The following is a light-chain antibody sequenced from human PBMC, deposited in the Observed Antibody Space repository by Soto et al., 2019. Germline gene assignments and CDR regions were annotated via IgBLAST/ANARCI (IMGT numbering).Light chain of an antibody. CDR3: HQRRNWPSWT. Sequence: EIVLTQSPDSLSLSPGERATLSCRASQSVNIDLAWYQQKPGQAPRLLIYEASNRAAGIPVRFSGSGSGTDFTLPISSLEPEDFAVYYCHQRRNWPSWTFGQGTKVEIK. V-gene: IGKV3-11*01. J-gene: IGKJ1*01. CDR1: QSVNID. CDR2: EAS.